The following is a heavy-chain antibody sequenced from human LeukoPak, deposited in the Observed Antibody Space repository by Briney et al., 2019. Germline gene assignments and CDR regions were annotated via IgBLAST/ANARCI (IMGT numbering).Heavy chain of an antibody. Sequence: GGSLRLSCAASGFTFRNHWMHWVRQTPGKGLGWVSRISSDGSSTTYADSVKGRFTISRDNAKNTLYLQMNNLRAEDTAMYYCARDQRVTGRPDIDYWGQGTLVIVSS. CDR2: ISSDGSST. J-gene: IGHJ4*02. CDR1: GFTFRNHW. D-gene: IGHD6-6*01. CDR3: ARDQRVTGRPDIDY. V-gene: IGHV3-74*03.